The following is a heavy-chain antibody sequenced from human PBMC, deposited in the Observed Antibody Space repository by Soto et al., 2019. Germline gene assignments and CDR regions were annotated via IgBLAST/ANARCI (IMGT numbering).Heavy chain of an antibody. V-gene: IGHV4-34*01. D-gene: IGHD5-18*01. CDR3: AGRRGYSYGQRSAFDY. CDR2: INHSGST. CDR1: GGSFSGYY. Sequence: SETLSLTCAVYGGSFSGYYWSWIRQPPGKGLEWIGEINHSGSTNYNPSLKSRVTISVDTSKNQFSLKLSSVTAADTAVYYCAGRRGYSYGQRSAFDYWGQGTLVTVSS. J-gene: IGHJ4*02.